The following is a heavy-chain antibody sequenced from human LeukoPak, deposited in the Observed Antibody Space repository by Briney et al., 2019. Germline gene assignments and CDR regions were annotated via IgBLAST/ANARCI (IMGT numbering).Heavy chain of an antibody. Sequence: GGSLRLSCAASGFTFSSYSMNWVRQAPGKGLEWVSSISSSSSYIYYADSVKGRFTISRDNAKNSLYLQMNSLRAEDTAVYYCAKDRGDCSSTSCYPQYYFDYWGQGTLVTVSS. V-gene: IGHV3-21*04. D-gene: IGHD2-2*01. CDR2: ISSSSSYI. CDR3: AKDRGDCSSTSCYPQYYFDY. J-gene: IGHJ4*02. CDR1: GFTFSSYS.